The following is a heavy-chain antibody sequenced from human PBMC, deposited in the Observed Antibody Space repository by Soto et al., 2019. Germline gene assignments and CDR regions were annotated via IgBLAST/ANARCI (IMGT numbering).Heavy chain of an antibody. CDR3: ARDQGIVGAISSPFDY. CDR1: GASISNYY. CDR2: IYYVGSI. J-gene: IGHJ4*02. Sequence: SETLSLTCAVSGASISNYYWSWIRQPPGKGLEWIGYIYYVGSIKYNPSLKSRVTISVDTSKNQFSLKLSSVTAADTAVYYCARDQGIVGAISSPFDYWGQGALVTAPQ. V-gene: IGHV4-59*01. D-gene: IGHD1-26*01.